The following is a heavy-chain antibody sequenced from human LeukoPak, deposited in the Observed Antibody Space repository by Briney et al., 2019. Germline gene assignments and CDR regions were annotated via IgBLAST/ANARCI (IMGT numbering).Heavy chain of an antibody. V-gene: IGHV3-33*01. Sequence: GGSLRLSCAASGFTFSSYGMHWVRQAPGKGLEWVAVIWYDGSNKYYADSVKGRFTISRDNSKNTLYLQMNSLRAEDTAVYYCARDGYCSGGTCHTSGYWGQGTLVTVSS. CDR1: GFTFSSYG. CDR2: IWYDGSNK. CDR3: ARDGYCSGGTCHTSGY. D-gene: IGHD2-15*01. J-gene: IGHJ4*02.